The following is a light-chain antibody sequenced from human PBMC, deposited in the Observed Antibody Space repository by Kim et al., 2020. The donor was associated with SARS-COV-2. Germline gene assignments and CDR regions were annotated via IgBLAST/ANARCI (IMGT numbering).Light chain of an antibody. CDR2: KAS. J-gene: IGKJ1*01. V-gene: IGKV1-5*03. CDR1: HSISSW. Sequence: ASVGDSVTITCRASHSISSWLAWYQQKPGKAPMLLIFKASSLESGVPSRFSGSGSGTEFTLTISSLQPDDFATYYCQQYNTYPWTFGQGTKVDIK. CDR3: QQYNTYPWT.